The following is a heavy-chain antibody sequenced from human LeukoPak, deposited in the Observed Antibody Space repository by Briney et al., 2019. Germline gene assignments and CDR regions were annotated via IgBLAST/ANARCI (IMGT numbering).Heavy chain of an antibody. V-gene: IGHV4-4*02. J-gene: IGHJ4*02. CDR3: AREREGYCSGGSCYAFDY. CDR2: IYHSGST. CDR1: GGSISSSNW. Sequence: PSGTLSLTCAVSGGSISSSNWWSWVRQPPGKGLEWIGEIYHSGSTNYNPSLKSRVTISVDKSKNQFSLKLSSVTAADTAVYYCAREREGYCSGGSCYAFDYWGQGTLVTVSS. D-gene: IGHD2-15*01.